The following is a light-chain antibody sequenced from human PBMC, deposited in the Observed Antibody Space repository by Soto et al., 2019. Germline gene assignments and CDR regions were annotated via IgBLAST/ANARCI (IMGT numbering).Light chain of an antibody. CDR3: QQFDISTT. CDR1: QGISSY. Sequence: PSSLSSSVSHRVTITFRASQGISSYLAWYQQKPGKAPKLLIYAASTLQSGVPSRFSGSGSGTDFTLTISRLQADDFATYYCQQFDISTTFGQGSKEDIK. V-gene: IGKV1-9*01. CDR2: AAS. J-gene: IGKJ1*01.